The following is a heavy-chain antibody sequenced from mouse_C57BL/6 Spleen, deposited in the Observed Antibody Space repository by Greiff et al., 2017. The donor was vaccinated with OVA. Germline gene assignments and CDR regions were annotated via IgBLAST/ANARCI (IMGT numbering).Heavy chain of an antibody. CDR2: LDPEDGET. CDR1: GFTITDYY. V-gene: IGHV14-2*01. CDR3: APYYYGSSSWFAY. J-gene: IGHJ3*01. D-gene: IGHD1-1*01. Sequence: VQLQQSGAELVKPGASVKLSCTASGFTITDYYMHWVKQRTEQGLEWIGRLDPEDGETKYAPKFQGKATITADPSSNTAYLQLSSLTSEDTAVYYCAPYYYGSSSWFAYWGQGTLVTVSA.